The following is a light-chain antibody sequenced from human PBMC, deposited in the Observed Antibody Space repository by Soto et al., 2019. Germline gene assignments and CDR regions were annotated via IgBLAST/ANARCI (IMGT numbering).Light chain of an antibody. CDR3: QKYNSAPQT. Sequence: DIQITHSPSSLSASVGDRVTITCRASQDISNYLAWYQQKPEKVPKLLIYAASTLQSGVPSRFSGSGSGTDFTLTISSLQPEDFATYYCQKYNSAPQTFGQGTKVDIK. CDR1: QDISNY. V-gene: IGKV1-27*01. CDR2: AAS. J-gene: IGKJ1*01.